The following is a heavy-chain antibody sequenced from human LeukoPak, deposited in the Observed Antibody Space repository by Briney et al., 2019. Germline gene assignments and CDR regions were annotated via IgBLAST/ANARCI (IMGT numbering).Heavy chain of an antibody. CDR1: GFTVSSNY. CDR3: AKDSCSSTSCYWDY. J-gene: IGHJ4*02. D-gene: IGHD2-2*01. V-gene: IGHV3-53*01. CDR2: IYSGGST. Sequence: GGSLRLSCAASGFTVSSNYMSWVRQAPGKGLEWVSVIYSGGSTYYADSVKGRFTISRDNSKNTLYLQMNSLRAEDTAVYYCAKDSCSSTSCYWDYWGQGTLVTVSS.